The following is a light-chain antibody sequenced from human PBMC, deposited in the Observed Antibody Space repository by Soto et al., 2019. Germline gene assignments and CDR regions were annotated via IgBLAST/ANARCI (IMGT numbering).Light chain of an antibody. CDR2: DAS. V-gene: IGKV1-39*01. Sequence: DIQMTQSPSSLSASVGDRVTITCRSSQTISNFLNWYQQKPGKAPKLLIYDASSLQSGVPSKFSGSGSGTEFTLTISSLQSEDFATYYCQQSYTTPITFGQGTRLEIK. CDR3: QQSYTTPIT. J-gene: IGKJ5*01. CDR1: QTISNF.